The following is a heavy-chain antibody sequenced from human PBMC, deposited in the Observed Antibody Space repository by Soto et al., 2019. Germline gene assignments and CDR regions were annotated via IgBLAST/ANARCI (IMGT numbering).Heavy chain of an antibody. CDR1: GFTFSGYW. CDR2: IMKDGGEK. D-gene: IGHD5-18*01. Sequence: GGSLRLSCAASGFTFSGYWMGWVRQAPGKGLEWVASIMKDGGEKKYVDSVRGRFTISRDNVQNSLFLQMNSLRAEDTAVYYCAKDGGYSYGYSPRYYYGMDVWGQGTTVTVSS. V-gene: IGHV3-7*03. J-gene: IGHJ6*02. CDR3: AKDGGYSYGYSPRYYYGMDV.